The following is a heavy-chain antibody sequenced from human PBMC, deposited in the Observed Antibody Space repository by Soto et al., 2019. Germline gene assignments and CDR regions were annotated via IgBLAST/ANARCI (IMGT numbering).Heavy chain of an antibody. V-gene: IGHV5-10-1*01. Sequence: GESLKISCKGSGYSFTSYWISWVRQMPGKGLEWMGRIDPSDSYTNYSPSFQGHVTISADKSISTAYLQWSSLKASDTAMYYCARPREMDYYFDYWGQGTRVTVSS. CDR3: ARPREMDYYFDY. J-gene: IGHJ4*02. CDR2: IDPSDSYT. CDR1: GYSFTSYW.